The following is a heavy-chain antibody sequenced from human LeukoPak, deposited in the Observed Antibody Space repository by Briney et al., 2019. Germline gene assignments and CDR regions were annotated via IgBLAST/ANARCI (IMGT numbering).Heavy chain of an antibody. CDR2: INPNSGGT. V-gene: IGHV1-2*02. D-gene: IGHD2-2*01. CDR3: ATDIHCSSTSCNAY. CDR1: GYTFTCYY. J-gene: IGHJ4*02. Sequence: ASVKVSCKASGYTFTCYYMHWVRQAPGQGLEWMGWINPNSGGTNYAQKFQGRVTMTRDTSISTAYMELSRLRSDDTAVYYCATDIHCSSTSCNAYWGQGTLVTVSS.